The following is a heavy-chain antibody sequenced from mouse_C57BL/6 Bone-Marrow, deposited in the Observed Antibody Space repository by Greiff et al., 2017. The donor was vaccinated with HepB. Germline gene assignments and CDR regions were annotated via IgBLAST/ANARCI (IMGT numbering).Heavy chain of an antibody. CDR3: AAGKWLLPFAY. Sequence: EVQLQQSGPELVKPGDSVKISCKASGYSFTGYFMNWVMQSHGKSLEWIGRINPYNGDTFYNQKFKGKATLTVDKSSSTAHMELRSLTSEDSAVYCCAAGKWLLPFAYWGQGTLVTVSA. V-gene: IGHV1-20*01. J-gene: IGHJ3*01. D-gene: IGHD2-3*01. CDR2: INPYNGDT. CDR1: GYSFTGYF.